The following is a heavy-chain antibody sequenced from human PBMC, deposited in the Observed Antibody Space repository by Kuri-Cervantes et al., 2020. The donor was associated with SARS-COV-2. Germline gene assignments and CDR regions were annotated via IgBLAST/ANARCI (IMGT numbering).Heavy chain of an antibody. CDR2: IKSKTDGGTT. CDR1: GFTFSNAW. D-gene: IGHD6-25*01. CDR3: AKDYSSDIWGEHYYGMDV. J-gene: IGHJ6*02. V-gene: IGHV3-15*01. Sequence: GGSLRLSCAASGFTFSNAWMSWVRQAPGKGLEWVGRIKSKTDGGTTDYAVPVKGRFTISRDNSKNTLYLQMNRLRSDDTAVYYCAKDYSSDIWGEHYYGMDVWGQGTTVTVSS.